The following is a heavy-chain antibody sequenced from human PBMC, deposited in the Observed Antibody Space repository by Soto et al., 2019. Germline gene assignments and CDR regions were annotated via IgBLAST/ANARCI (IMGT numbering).Heavy chain of an antibody. CDR3: ARGDYYDSSGPFSDAFDI. D-gene: IGHD3-22*01. CDR1: GFSIRNYW. V-gene: IGHV3-7*04. Sequence: GGSLRLSCAASGFSIRNYWMNWVRQAPGKGPEWVANIKEDGSEKWYVDSVKGRFTISRDNAKNSLYLQMNSLRAEDTAVYYCARGDYYDSSGPFSDAFDIWGQGTMVTVSS. CDR2: IKEDGSEK. J-gene: IGHJ3*02.